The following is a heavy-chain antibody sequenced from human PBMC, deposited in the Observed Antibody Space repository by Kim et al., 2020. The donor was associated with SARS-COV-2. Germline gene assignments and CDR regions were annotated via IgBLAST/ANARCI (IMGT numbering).Heavy chain of an antibody. CDR2: IYTSGST. J-gene: IGHJ3*02. CDR3: ARGGRYYDSSGYYRGDAFDI. D-gene: IGHD3-22*01. V-gene: IGHV4-61*02. CDR1: GGSISSGSYY. Sequence: SETLSLTCTVSGGSISSGSYYWSWIRQPAGKGLEWIGRIYTSGSTNYNPSLKSRVTISVDTSKNQFSLKLSSVTAADTAVYYCARGGRYYDSSGYYRGDAFDIWGQGTMSPSLQ.